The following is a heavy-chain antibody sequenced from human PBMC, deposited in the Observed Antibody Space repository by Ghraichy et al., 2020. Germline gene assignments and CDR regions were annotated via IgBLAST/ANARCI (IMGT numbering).Heavy chain of an antibody. Sequence: TLSLTCAVSGGSISSSNWWSWVRQPPGKGLEWIGEIYHSGSTNYNPSLKSRVTISVDKSKNQFSLKLSSVTAADTAVYYCARVSDYYDSSGPNYQFDYWGQGTLVTVSS. V-gene: IGHV4-4*02. CDR3: ARVSDYYDSSGPNYQFDY. J-gene: IGHJ4*02. CDR2: IYHSGST. D-gene: IGHD3-22*01. CDR1: GGSISSSNW.